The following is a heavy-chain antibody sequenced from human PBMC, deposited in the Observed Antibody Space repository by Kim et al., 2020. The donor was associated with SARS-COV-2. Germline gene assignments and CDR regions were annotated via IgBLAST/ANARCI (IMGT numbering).Heavy chain of an antibody. CDR3: ATDPFGAVPPTHYYGMDV. D-gene: IGHD3-10*01. CDR1: GYTLTELS. CDR2: FDPEDGET. J-gene: IGHJ6*02. V-gene: IGHV1-24*01. Sequence: ASVKVSCKVSGYTLTELSMHWVRQAPGKGLEWMGAFDPEDGETIYAQKFQGRVTMTEDTSTDTAYMELSSLRSEDTAVYYCATDPFGAVPPTHYYGMDVWGQGTTDTVSS.